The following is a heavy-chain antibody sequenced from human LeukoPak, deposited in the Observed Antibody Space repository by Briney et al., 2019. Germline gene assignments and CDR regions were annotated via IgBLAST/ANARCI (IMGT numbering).Heavy chain of an antibody. V-gene: IGHV4-39*07. Sequence: PSETRSLTRTVSGGSISSSSYYWGWIRQPPGKGLEWIGSIYYSGSTNYNPSLKSRVTISVDTSKNQFSLKLSSVTAADTAVYYCARDVGATPGYFDYWGQVTLVTVSS. CDR2: IYYSGST. D-gene: IGHD1-26*01. CDR3: ARDVGATPGYFDY. CDR1: GGSISSSSYY. J-gene: IGHJ4*02.